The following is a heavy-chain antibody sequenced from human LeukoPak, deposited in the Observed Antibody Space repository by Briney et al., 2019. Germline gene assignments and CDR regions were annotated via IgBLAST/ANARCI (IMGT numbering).Heavy chain of an antibody. J-gene: IGHJ6*02. D-gene: IGHD4-17*01. CDR3: AREDVTTFPYYYGMDV. V-gene: IGHV3-23*01. CDR2: ISGSGGST. CDR1: RFTFSSYA. Sequence: QPGGSLRLSCAASRFTFSSYAMSWVRQAPRKGLEWVSAISGSGGSTYYADSVKGRFTISRDNAKNSLYLQMNSLRAEDTAVYYCAREDVTTFPYYYGMDVWGQGTTVTVSS.